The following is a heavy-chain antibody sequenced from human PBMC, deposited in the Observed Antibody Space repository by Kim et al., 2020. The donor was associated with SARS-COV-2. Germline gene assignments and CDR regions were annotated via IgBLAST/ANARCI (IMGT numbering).Heavy chain of an antibody. J-gene: IGHJ5*02. V-gene: IGHV5-51*01. Sequence: GASLKISCQGSGYNFSNYWIGWVRQMPGKGLEWMGIIYPGDSETRYSPSFEGQVTISADKSISTAYLQWSSLKASDTAIYYCARHREITMSRRAFNPWGPGTLVTVSS. CDR2: IYPGDSET. D-gene: IGHD3-10*01. CDR3: ARHREITMSRRAFNP. CDR1: GYNFSNYW.